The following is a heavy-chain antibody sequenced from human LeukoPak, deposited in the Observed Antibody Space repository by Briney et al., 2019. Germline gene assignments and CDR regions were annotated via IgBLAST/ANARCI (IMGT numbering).Heavy chain of an antibody. Sequence: GASVKVSCKASVYTFTSYGINSVRQAPGQGLEWMGWMNPNSGNADYTQKLQGRVTMTRDTSISTAYIELSRLRSEDTAVYYCGRTYHDYDFWSGYYSSYYYYGMDGWGQGTTVTVSS. V-gene: IGHV1-8*01. CDR1: VYTFTSYG. CDR3: GRTYHDYDFWSGYYSSYYYYGMDG. D-gene: IGHD3-3*01. J-gene: IGHJ6*02. CDR2: MNPNSGNA.